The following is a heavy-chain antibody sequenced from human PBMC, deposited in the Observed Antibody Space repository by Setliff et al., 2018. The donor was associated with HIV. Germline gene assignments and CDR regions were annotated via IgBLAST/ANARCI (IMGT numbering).Heavy chain of an antibody. CDR3: ARNPEMAALNYFYYYMDV. Sequence: GASVKVSCKASGGNFRSYGISWVRQAPGQGLEWMGGIIPMSGVPKYARKFQGRVTITADKSTSTAYMELSSLRSEDTAVYYCARNPEMAALNYFYYYMDVWGKGTTVTVSS. V-gene: IGHV1-69*10. CDR2: IIPMSGVP. J-gene: IGHJ6*03. D-gene: IGHD6-19*01. CDR1: GGNFRSYG.